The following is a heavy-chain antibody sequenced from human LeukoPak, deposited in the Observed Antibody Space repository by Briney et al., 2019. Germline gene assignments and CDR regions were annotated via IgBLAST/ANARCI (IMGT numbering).Heavy chain of an antibody. J-gene: IGHJ3*02. V-gene: IGHV3-33*01. CDR1: GFTFSSYG. Sequence: PGGSLRLSCAASGFTFSSYGMHWVRQAPGKGLEWVAVIWYDGSNKYYADSVKGRFTISRDNSKNTLYLQMNSLRAEDTAVYYCARERSRDSGSYTPPAPANDAFDIWGQGTMVTVSS. CDR3: ARERSRDSGSYTPPAPANDAFDI. CDR2: IWYDGSNK. D-gene: IGHD1-26*01.